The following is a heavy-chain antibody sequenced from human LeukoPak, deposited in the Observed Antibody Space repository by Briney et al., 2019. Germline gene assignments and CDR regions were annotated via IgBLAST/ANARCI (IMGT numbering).Heavy chain of an antibody. CDR1: GYTFTSYY. Sequence: GASVKVSCKASGYTFTSYYMHWVRQATGQGLEWMGIINPSGGSTSYAQKFQGRVTMTRDTSTSTVYMELSSLRSEDTAVYYCARDAPPGVYCSSTSCQNNWFDPWGQGTLVTVSS. J-gene: IGHJ5*02. D-gene: IGHD2-2*01. V-gene: IGHV1-46*01. CDR2: INPSGGST. CDR3: ARDAPPGVYCSSTSCQNNWFDP.